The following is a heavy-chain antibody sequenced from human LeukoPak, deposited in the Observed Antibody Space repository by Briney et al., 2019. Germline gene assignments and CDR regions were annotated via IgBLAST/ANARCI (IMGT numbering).Heavy chain of an antibody. CDR1: GFTFSSFY. V-gene: IGHV3-7*04. Sequence: PGGSLRLSCAASGFTFSSFYMTWVRQAPGKGLEWVASIKQDGSKEYYVDSVKGRFTISRDSAKSSLCLQMNSLRAEDTAVYYCARGRDLDYWGQGTLVTVSS. CDR3: ARGRDLDY. J-gene: IGHJ4*02. CDR2: IKQDGSKE.